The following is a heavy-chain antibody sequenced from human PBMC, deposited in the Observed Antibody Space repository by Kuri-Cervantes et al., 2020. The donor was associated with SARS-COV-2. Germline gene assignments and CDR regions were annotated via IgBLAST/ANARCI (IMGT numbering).Heavy chain of an antibody. Sequence: GESLKICCAASGFTFSSYAMHWVRQAPGKGLEWVAVISYDGSNKYYADSVKGRFTISRDNSKNTLYLQMNSLRAEDTAVYYCAKDRNTAMAYFDYWGQGTLVTVSS. V-gene: IGHV3-30*04. CDR1: GFTFSSYA. D-gene: IGHD5-18*01. CDR3: AKDRNTAMAYFDY. CDR2: ISYDGSNK. J-gene: IGHJ4*02.